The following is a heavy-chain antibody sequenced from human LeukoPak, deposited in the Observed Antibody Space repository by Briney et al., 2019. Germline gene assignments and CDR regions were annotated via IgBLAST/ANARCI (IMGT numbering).Heavy chain of an antibody. CDR1: GYTFTSYD. CDR3: ARGDIVVVPATTFEFDP. J-gene: IGHJ5*02. Sequence: ASVKVSCKASGYTFTSYDINWVRQATGQRLEWMGWMNPNSGNTGYAQKFQGRVTMTRNTSISTAYMELSSLRSEDTAVYYCARGDIVVVPATTFEFDPWGQGTLVTVSS. V-gene: IGHV1-8*01. D-gene: IGHD2-2*01. CDR2: MNPNSGNT.